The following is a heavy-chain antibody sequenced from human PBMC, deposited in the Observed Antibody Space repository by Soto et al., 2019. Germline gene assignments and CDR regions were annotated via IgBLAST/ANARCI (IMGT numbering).Heavy chain of an antibody. D-gene: IGHD6-19*01. J-gene: IGHJ4*02. V-gene: IGHV3-23*01. CDR3: AKPASYRGLSSGSDY. Sequence: EVQLLESGGGLVQPGGSLRLSCAASGFTLSSYAMSLVRQAPGKGLELVSAISGSGGSTYYADSVKGRFTISRDNSKNTLYLQMNSLRAEDTAVYYCAKPASYRGLSSGSDYWGQGTLVTVSS. CDR2: ISGSGGST. CDR1: GFTLSSYA.